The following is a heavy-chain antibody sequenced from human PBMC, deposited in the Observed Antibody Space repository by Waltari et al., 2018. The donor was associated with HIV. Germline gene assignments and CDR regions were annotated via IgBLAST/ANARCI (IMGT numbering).Heavy chain of an antibody. CDR1: GGTFSSSA. Sequence: QVQLVQSGAEVKKPGSSVTVSCKASGGTFSSSAISWVRQAPGQELEWMGGLIPIFGKANYAQQVQGRVTITADEATRTAYMELSSRRTEDTAVYYCARALVRFGEYQDFAYWGQGTLVTVSS. D-gene: IGHD3-10*01. V-gene: IGHV1-69*13. J-gene: IGHJ4*02. CDR2: LIPIFGKA. CDR3: ARALVRFGEYQDFAY.